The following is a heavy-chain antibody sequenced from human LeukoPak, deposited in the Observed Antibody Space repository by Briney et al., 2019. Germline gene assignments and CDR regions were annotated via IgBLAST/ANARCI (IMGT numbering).Heavy chain of an antibody. J-gene: IGHJ4*02. CDR3: AREKRMVRGVIIGGFDY. Sequence: SETLSLTCTVSGGSISSGGYYWSWIRQHPGKGLEWIGYIYYSGSTYYNPSLKRRVTISVDTSKNQFSLKLSSVTAADTAVYYCAREKRMVRGVIIGGFDYWGQGTLVTVSS. D-gene: IGHD3-10*01. V-gene: IGHV4-31*03. CDR2: IYYSGST. CDR1: GGSISSGGYY.